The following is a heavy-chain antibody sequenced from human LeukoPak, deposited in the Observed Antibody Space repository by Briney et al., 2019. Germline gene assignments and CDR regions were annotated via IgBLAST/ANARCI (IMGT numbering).Heavy chain of an antibody. Sequence: PSQTLSLTCTVSGGSISSGGYYWSWIRQHPGKGLEWIGYIYYSGSTYYNPSLKSRVTISVDTSKNQFSLKLSSVTAADTAVYYCARGPNITGTTDWFDPWGQGTLVTVSS. CDR3: ARGPNITGTTDWFDP. CDR2: IYYSGST. D-gene: IGHD1-7*01. V-gene: IGHV4-31*03. CDR1: GGSISSGGYY. J-gene: IGHJ5*02.